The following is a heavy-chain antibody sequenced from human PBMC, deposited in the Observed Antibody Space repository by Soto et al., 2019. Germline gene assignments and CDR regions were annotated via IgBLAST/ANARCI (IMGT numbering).Heavy chain of an antibody. CDR1: GFTFSSYG. CDR3: ANDDYYDSSGYLYY. V-gene: IGHV3-30*18. Sequence: QVQLVESGGGVVQPGRSLRLSCAASGFTFSSYGMHWVRQAPGKGLEWVAVISYDGSNKYYADSVKGRFTISRDNSKNTLYLQMNRLRAQDTAVYCCANDDYYDSSGYLYYWGQGTLVTVSS. CDR2: ISYDGSNK. D-gene: IGHD3-22*01. J-gene: IGHJ4*02.